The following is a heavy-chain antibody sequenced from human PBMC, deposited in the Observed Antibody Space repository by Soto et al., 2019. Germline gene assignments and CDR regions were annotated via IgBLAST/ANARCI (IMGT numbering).Heavy chain of an antibody. CDR1: GYTFTNYD. V-gene: IGHV1-2*04. CDR2: INPKNGDT. CDR3: AIDQGNSRSWPIAF. D-gene: IGHD6-13*01. Sequence: ASVKVSCKASGYTFTNYDINWVRQAPGQGLEWMGYINPKNGDTTYEQKFQGWVTMTRDTSVNTAYIDLRSLRFNDTAVYYCAIDQGNSRSWPIAFWGQGTQVTVSS. J-gene: IGHJ4*02.